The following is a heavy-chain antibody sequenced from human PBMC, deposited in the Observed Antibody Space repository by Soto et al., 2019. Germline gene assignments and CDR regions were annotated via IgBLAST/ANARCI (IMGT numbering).Heavy chain of an antibody. J-gene: IGHJ4*02. Sequence: SETLSLTCTVSGGSVNNNAFSWTWIRQHPEKGLEWIGFIYYYNGATYSTSYNPSLQSRVVISVDTSKNQVSLSLSSVTAADTAVYFCAWGTDAYKNGFWGQGTLVTVSS. V-gene: IGHV4-31*03. D-gene: IGHD2-8*01. CDR2: IYYYNGAT. CDR1: GGSVNNNAFS. CDR3: AWGTDAYKNGF.